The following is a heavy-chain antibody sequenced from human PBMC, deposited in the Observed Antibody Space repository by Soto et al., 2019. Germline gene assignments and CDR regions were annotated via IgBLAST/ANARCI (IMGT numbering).Heavy chain of an antibody. J-gene: IGHJ6*02. V-gene: IGHV1-18*01. Sequence: QVQLVQSGSEVKKPGASGKVSCKTSGYTFNNYGISWVRQAPGQGLEWMGWISDYNGNTNYPQKFQGRVTMTTDTSTKTVYMVLTSLRPDATAVYYCARDGYYGSGYYGMDVWGRGTTVTVSS. CDR1: GYTFNNYG. D-gene: IGHD3-10*01. CDR3: ARDGYYGSGYYGMDV. CDR2: ISDYNGNT.